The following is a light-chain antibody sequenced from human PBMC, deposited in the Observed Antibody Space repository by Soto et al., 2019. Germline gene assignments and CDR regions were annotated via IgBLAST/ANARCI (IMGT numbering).Light chain of an antibody. CDR1: QSVTTY. Sequence: EITLTQSPATLSLSPGERASLSCRASQSVTTYLAWYQHKPGQPPRLLIYDASTRATGIPDRFSGSGSGTDFTLTSSSLEPEDFGVYYCQQRSNWPPIITFGPGTKVDL. CDR2: DAS. J-gene: IGKJ3*01. CDR3: QQRSNWPPIIT. V-gene: IGKV3-11*01.